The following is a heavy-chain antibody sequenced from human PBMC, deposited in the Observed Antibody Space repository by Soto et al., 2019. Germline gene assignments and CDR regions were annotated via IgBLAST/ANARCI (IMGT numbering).Heavy chain of an antibody. CDR2: ISYDGSNK. D-gene: IGHD3-9*01. V-gene: IGHV3-30-3*01. Sequence: GGSLRLSCAASGFTFSSYAMHWVRQAPGKGLEWVAVISYDGSNKYYADSVKGRFTISRDNSKNTLYLQMNSLRAEDTALYYCAREYDILTGYYVPSYFDYWGQGTLVTVSS. CDR3: AREYDILTGYYVPSYFDY. J-gene: IGHJ4*02. CDR1: GFTFSSYA.